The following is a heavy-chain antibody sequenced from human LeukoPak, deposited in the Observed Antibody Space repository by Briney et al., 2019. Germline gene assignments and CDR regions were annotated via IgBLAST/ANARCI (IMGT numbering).Heavy chain of an antibody. J-gene: IGHJ4*02. Sequence: GGSLRLSCAASGFTFSTHSMSWVRQAPGKGLEWVSAISGNGASTYYADSVKGRFTISRDNSKNTLYLQINSLRAEDTAVYYCARSGYNRFDYWGQGTLVTVSS. CDR2: ISGNGAST. CDR1: GFTFSTHS. CDR3: ARSGYNRFDY. V-gene: IGHV3-23*01. D-gene: IGHD5-24*01.